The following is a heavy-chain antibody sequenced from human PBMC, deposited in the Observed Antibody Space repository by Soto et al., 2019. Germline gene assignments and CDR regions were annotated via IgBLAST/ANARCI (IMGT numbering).Heavy chain of an antibody. D-gene: IGHD3-3*01. J-gene: IGHJ6*02. CDR3: AKVVVGDYYDFWSGYYNGALRDYYGMDV. V-gene: IGHV3-30*18. CDR2: ISYDGSNK. CDR1: GFTFSSYG. Sequence: GGSLRLSCAASGFTFSSYGMHWVRQAPGKGLEWVAVISYDGSNKYYADSVKGRFTISRDNSKNTLYLQMNSLRAEDTVVYYCAKVVVGDYYDFWSGYYNGALRDYYGMDVWGQGTTVTVSS.